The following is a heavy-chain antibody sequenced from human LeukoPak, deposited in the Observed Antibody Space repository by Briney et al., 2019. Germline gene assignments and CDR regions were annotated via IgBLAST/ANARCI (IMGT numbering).Heavy chain of an antibody. CDR3: ARGPPIVVVPAAISPYYFDY. J-gene: IGHJ4*02. CDR1: GGSFSGYY. D-gene: IGHD2-2*02. Sequence: SETLSLTCAVYGGSFSGYYWSWIRQPPGKGLEWIGEINHSGSTNYNPSLKSRVTISVDTSKNQFSLKLSSVTAAYTAVYYCARGPPIVVVPAAISPYYFDYWGQGTLVTVSS. CDR2: INHSGST. V-gene: IGHV4-34*01.